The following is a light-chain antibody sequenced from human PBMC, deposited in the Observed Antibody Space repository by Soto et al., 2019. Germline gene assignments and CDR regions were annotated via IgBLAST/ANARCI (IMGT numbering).Light chain of an antibody. V-gene: IGLV2-14*01. Sequence: QSALTQPASVSGSPGQSITISCTGTSSDVGAYNSVSWYQQHLGQAPKLMIYDVSNRPSGVSNRFSGSKSGNTASLTISGLQAEDESHYYCSSSTRTNTYVIFGGGTKVTVL. CDR3: SSSTRTNTYVI. J-gene: IGLJ2*01. CDR1: SSDVGAYNS. CDR2: DVS.